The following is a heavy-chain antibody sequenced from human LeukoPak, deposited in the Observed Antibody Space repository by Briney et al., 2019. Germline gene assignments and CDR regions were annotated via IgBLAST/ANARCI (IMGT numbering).Heavy chain of an antibody. CDR2: IRYDGSNK. CDR3: AKDTYHSTLRFLEWYPYS. D-gene: IGHD3-3*01. Sequence: PGGSLRLSCAASGFTFSSYGMHWVRQAPGKGLEWVAFIRYDGSNKYYADSVKGRFTISSDNSKNTLYLQMNSLRAEDTAVYYCAKDTYHSTLRFLEWYPYSWGQGTLVTVSS. V-gene: IGHV3-30*02. CDR1: GFTFSSYG. J-gene: IGHJ4*02.